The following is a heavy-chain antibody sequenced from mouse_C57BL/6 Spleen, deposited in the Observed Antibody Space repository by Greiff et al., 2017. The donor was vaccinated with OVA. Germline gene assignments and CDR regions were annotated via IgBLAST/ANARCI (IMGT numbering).Heavy chain of an antibody. D-gene: IGHD2-4*01. CDR3: ARWGLEGDYYAMDY. CDR2: IYPGDGDT. Sequence: QVQLQQSGPELVKPGASVKISCKASGYAFSSSWMNWVKQRPGKGLEWIGRIYPGDGDTNYNGKFKGKATLTADKSSSTAYMQLSSLTSEDSAVYFCARWGLEGDYYAMDYWGQGTSVTVSS. CDR1: GYAFSSSW. V-gene: IGHV1-82*01. J-gene: IGHJ4*01.